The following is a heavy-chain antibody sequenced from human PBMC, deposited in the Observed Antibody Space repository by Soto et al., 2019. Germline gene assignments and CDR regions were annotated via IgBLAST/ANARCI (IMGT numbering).Heavy chain of an antibody. CDR1: GFAFSGSA. V-gene: IGHV3-23*01. CDR3: AKMMGGTHSFDH. Sequence: LRLSCEASGFAFSGSAMGWVRQAPGKGLEWVSTVRGSGQSPFYARSVKGRFTISRDNPKNMLFLQMNDLSVEDTAVYYCAKMMGGTHSFDHWGQGTLVTVSS. D-gene: IGHD1-7*01. CDR2: VRGSGQSP. J-gene: IGHJ4*02.